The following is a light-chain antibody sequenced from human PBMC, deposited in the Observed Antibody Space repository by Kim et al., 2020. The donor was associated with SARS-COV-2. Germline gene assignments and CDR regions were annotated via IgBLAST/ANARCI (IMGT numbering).Light chain of an antibody. J-gene: IGLJ3*02. Sequence: QSALTQPPSASGSPGQSVIISCTGASSDVGGYNYVSWYQQHPGKAPKVMIYEVNKRPSGVPDRFSGSKSGNTASLIVSGLQAEDEADYYCSSYAGSNAWVFGGGTQLTVL. CDR1: SSDVGGYNY. CDR3: SSYAGSNAWV. V-gene: IGLV2-8*01. CDR2: EVN.